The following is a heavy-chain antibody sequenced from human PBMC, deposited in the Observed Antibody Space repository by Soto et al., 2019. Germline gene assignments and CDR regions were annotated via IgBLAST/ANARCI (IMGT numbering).Heavy chain of an antibody. CDR1: GFTFDDYA. CDR2: ISWNSGSI. J-gene: IGHJ6*02. V-gene: IGHV3-9*01. Sequence: GGSLRLSCAASGFTFDDYAMHWVRQAPGKGLEWVSGISWNSGSIGYADSMKGRFTISRDNAKNSLYLQMNSLRAEDTALYYCAKDRGYCTNGVCYTLNYYYGMDVWGQGTTVTVSS. D-gene: IGHD2-8*01. CDR3: AKDRGYCTNGVCYTLNYYYGMDV.